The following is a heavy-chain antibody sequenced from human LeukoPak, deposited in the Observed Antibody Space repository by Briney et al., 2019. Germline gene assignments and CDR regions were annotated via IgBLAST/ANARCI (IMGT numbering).Heavy chain of an antibody. Sequence: EASVKVSCKASGYTFTSYYIHWVRQGPGQGLEWMGWINPHSGGTNYAQKFLGRVTMTRDTSISTAYMELNRLRSEDTAVYYCARDGSSSGPHYFDYWGQGTLVTVSS. D-gene: IGHD6-6*01. CDR3: ARDGSSSGPHYFDY. CDR2: INPHSGGT. V-gene: IGHV1-2*02. CDR1: GYTFTSYY. J-gene: IGHJ4*02.